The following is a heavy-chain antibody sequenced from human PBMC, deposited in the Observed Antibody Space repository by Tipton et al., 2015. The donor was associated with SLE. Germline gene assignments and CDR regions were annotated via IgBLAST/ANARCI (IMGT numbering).Heavy chain of an antibody. J-gene: IGHJ3*02. D-gene: IGHD3-9*01. Sequence: SLRLSCAASGFTFSRNWMTWVRQAPGKGLEWVTNINEDGSQTYYVDSMKGRFTISRDNAKNSLYLQMNSLRAGDTAMYYCARSGYTSAFDIWGQGTMVTVSS. V-gene: IGHV3-7*03. CDR1: GFTFSRNW. CDR3: ARSGYTSAFDI. CDR2: INEDGSQT.